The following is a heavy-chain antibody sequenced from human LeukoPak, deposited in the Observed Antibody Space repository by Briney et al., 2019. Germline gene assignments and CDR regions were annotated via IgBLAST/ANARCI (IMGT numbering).Heavy chain of an antibody. Sequence: ASVTVSCRASGYTFTSYYMHWVRQAPGQGLEWMGLINPSGGSTSYAQKFQGRVTMTRDTSTSTVYMELSSLRSGDTAVYYCASVGHCSSTSCRYYFGYWGQGTLVTVSS. CDR1: GYTFTSYY. CDR2: INPSGGST. CDR3: ASVGHCSSTSCRYYFGY. D-gene: IGHD2-2*01. V-gene: IGHV1-46*01. J-gene: IGHJ4*02.